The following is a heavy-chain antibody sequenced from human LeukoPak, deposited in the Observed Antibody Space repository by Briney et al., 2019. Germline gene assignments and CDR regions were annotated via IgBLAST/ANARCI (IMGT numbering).Heavy chain of an antibody. Sequence: GGSLRLSRSASGFTFSIYSMYWVRQAPGNGLEYVSGINNNGDGTHNADSVKGRFTISRDNSKNTLYLQMNSLRAEDTALYYCARARNDYDSNGFSVLDYWGQGTLVTVSS. J-gene: IGHJ4*02. CDR1: GFTFSIYS. V-gene: IGHV3-64*04. D-gene: IGHD3-22*01. CDR2: INNNGDGT. CDR3: ARARNDYDSNGFSVLDY.